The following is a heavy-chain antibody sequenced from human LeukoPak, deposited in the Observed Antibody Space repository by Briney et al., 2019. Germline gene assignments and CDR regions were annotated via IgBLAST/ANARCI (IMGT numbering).Heavy chain of an antibody. Sequence: SQTLSLTCAISGDSVSSNSAAWNWIRQSPSRGLEWLGRTYYRSKWYNDYAVSVKSRITINPDTSKNQFSLQLNSVTPEDTAVYYCAREGYSSSWHYYYYYMDVWGKGTTVTISS. D-gene: IGHD6-13*01. CDR1: GDSVSSNSAA. CDR3: AREGYSSSWHYYYYYMDV. J-gene: IGHJ6*03. V-gene: IGHV6-1*01. CDR2: TYYRSKWYN.